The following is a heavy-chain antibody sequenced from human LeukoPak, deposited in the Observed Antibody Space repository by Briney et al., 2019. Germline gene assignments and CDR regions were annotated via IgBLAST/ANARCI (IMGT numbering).Heavy chain of an antibody. J-gene: IGHJ3*02. Sequence: VGPLRLSCAASGFTFSSYSMNWVRQAPGKGLEWVSYISSSSSTIYYADSVKGRFTISRDNGKNSLYLQMNSLRAEDTAVYYCASQLGDASDIWGQGTMVTVSS. CDR1: GFTFSSYS. CDR3: ASQLGDASDI. V-gene: IGHV3-48*01. CDR2: ISSSSSTI. D-gene: IGHD6-13*01.